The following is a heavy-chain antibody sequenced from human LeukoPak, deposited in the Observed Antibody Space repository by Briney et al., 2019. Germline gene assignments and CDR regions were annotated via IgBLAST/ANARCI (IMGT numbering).Heavy chain of an antibody. D-gene: IGHD6-19*01. Sequence: SETLSLTCTVSGGSISSFYWSWIRQPPGKGLEWIGYIYYSGSTNYNPSLKSRVSISVDTSQNQFSLKLSSVTAADTAVYYCARGVAVAGRDAFDIWGQGTMVTVSS. CDR2: IYYSGST. J-gene: IGHJ3*02. CDR3: ARGVAVAGRDAFDI. V-gene: IGHV4-59*01. CDR1: GGSISSFY.